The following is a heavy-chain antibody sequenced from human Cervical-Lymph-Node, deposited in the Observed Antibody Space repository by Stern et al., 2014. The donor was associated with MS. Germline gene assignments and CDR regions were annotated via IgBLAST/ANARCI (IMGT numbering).Heavy chain of an antibody. V-gene: IGHV4-4*02. CDR3: ARNGGNYAFDY. J-gene: IGHJ4*02. CDR2: IHHNGST. CDR1: GWSISSGYC. D-gene: IGHD4-23*01. Sequence: QLQLQESGPGLVKPSGTLYLTCAASGWSISSGYCWCWLRHPPRKLQERVWKIHHNGSTNYNPSLKSRVTISVDTSKNHFSLKMNSVNAADTAVYYCARNGGNYAFDYWGQGTLVAVSS.